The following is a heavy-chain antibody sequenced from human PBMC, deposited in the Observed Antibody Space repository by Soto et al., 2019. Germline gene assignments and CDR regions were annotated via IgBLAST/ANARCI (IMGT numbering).Heavy chain of an antibody. V-gene: IGHV4-34*01. CDR2: INHSGST. CDR1: GGSFSGYY. CDR3: ARSRALYVWGSYLNY. J-gene: IGHJ4*02. Sequence: PSETLSLTCAVYGGSFSGYYWSWIRQPPGKGLEWIGEINHSGSTNYDPSLKSRVTISVDTSKNQFSLKLSSVTAADTAVYYCARSRALYVWGSYLNYWGQGTLVTVSS. D-gene: IGHD3-16*02.